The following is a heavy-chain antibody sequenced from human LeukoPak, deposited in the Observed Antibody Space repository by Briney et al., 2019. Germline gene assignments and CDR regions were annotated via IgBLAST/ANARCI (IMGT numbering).Heavy chain of an antibody. V-gene: IGHV3-21*01. Sequence: TGGSLRLSCAASGFTFSTYSMNWVRQAPGKGLEWVSSISSSSSYIYYADSVKGRFTISRDNAKNSLYLQMNSLRAEDMAVYYCARDRRGAVAGFDYWGQGTLVTVSS. CDR1: GFTFSTYS. CDR2: ISSSSSYI. D-gene: IGHD6-19*01. CDR3: ARDRRGAVAGFDY. J-gene: IGHJ4*02.